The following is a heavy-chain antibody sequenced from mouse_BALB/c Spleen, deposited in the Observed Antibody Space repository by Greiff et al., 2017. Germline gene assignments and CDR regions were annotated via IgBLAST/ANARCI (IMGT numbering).Heavy chain of an antibody. V-gene: IGHV5-6*01. Sequence: EVQRVESGGDLVKPGGSLKLSCAASGFTFSSYGMSWVRQTPDKRLEWVATISSGGSYTYYPDSVKGRFTISRDNAKNTLYLQMSSLKSEDTAMYYCARHGGVITTVDYAMDYWGQGTSVTVSS. CDR2: ISSGGSYT. J-gene: IGHJ4*01. CDR1: GFTFSSYG. D-gene: IGHD1-1*01. CDR3: ARHGGVITTVDYAMDY.